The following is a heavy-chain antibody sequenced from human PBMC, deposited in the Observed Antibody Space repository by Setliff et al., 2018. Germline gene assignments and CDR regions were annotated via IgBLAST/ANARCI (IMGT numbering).Heavy chain of an antibody. CDR2: IYHSGST. V-gene: IGHV4-59*11. CDR1: GGSINLPY. J-gene: IGHJ4*01. CDR3: ARGGYDY. D-gene: IGHD3-16*01. Sequence: SETLSLTCTISGGSINLPYWSWVRQPPGKGLEWIGEIYHSGSTNYNPSLKSRVTISVDTSKNQFSLKLSSVTAADTAVYYCARGGYDYWGQGALVTVSS.